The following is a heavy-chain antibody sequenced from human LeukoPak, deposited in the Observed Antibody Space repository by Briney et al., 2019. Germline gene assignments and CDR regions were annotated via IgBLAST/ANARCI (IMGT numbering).Heavy chain of an antibody. V-gene: IGHV4-34*01. D-gene: IGHD3-22*01. J-gene: IGHJ4*02. CDR1: GGSFSGYY. CDR3: ARGYYYDGSAYFDY. CDR2: INHSGRT. Sequence: PSETLSLTCAVYGGSFSGYYWTWLRQPPGRGLEWVGEINHSGRTNYTPSLKSRATISVDTSKNQFSLQLSSVTAADTSAYYCARGYYYDGSAYFDYWGQGTLVTVSS.